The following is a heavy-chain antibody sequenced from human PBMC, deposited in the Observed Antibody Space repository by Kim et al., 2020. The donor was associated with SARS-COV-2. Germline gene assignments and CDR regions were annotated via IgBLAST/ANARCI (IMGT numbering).Heavy chain of an antibody. D-gene: IGHD3-22*01. CDR3: ARGSEYYVSSGFYFDY. V-gene: IGHV1-69*13. Sequence: SVKVSCKASGGTFSIYTINWVRQAPGQGLEWMGGIIPIFGTTNYAQKFQGRVTITADESTNTAYMEMSSLRSEDAAVYYCARGSEYYVSSGFYFDYWGQGTLVTVSS. J-gene: IGHJ4*02. CDR2: IIPIFGTT. CDR1: GGTFSIYT.